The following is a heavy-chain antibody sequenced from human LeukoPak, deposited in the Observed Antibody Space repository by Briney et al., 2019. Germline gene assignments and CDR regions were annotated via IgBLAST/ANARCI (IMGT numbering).Heavy chain of an antibody. J-gene: IGHJ4*02. D-gene: IGHD3-22*01. Sequence: GESLKISCKGSGYSFTSYWIGWVRQMPGKGLEWMGFIYPGDSDTRYSPSFQGQVTISADKSISTAYLQWSSLKASDTAMYYCARVGYYYDSSGYLYYFDYWGQGTLVTVSS. CDR2: IYPGDSDT. V-gene: IGHV5-51*01. CDR3: ARVGYYYDSSGYLYYFDY. CDR1: GYSFTSYW.